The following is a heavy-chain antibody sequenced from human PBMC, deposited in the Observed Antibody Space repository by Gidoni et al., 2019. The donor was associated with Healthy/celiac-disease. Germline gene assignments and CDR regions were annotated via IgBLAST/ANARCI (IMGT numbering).Heavy chain of an antibody. CDR3: AKDVGAAYYFDY. V-gene: IGHV3-30*18. J-gene: IGHJ4*02. Sequence: QVQLVESGGGVVQPGRSLRLSCAASGFTFSSYGMHWVRQAPGKGLEWVAVISYDGSNKYYADSVKGRFTISRDNSKNTLYLQMNSLRAEDTAVYYCAKDVGAAYYFDYWGQGTLVTVSS. CDR2: ISYDGSNK. CDR1: GFTFSSYG. D-gene: IGHD2-15*01.